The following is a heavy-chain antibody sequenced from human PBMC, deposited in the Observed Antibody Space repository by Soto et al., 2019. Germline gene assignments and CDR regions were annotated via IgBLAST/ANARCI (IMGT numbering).Heavy chain of an antibody. CDR3: VSAIVGNYCFDY. D-gene: IGHD1-26*01. V-gene: IGHV3-33*01. CDR2: IGYDGSNK. J-gene: IGHJ4*02. Sequence: GGSLRLSCAASGFTFSSYGMHWARQAPGKGLEWVAVIGYDGSNKYYADSVKGRFTISRDNSKNTLYLQMTSLRAEGTAVYYCVSAIVGNYCFDYWGQGTLVTVSS. CDR1: GFTFSSYG.